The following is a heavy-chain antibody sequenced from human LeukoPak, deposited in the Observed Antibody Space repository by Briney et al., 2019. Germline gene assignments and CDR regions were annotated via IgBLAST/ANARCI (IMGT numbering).Heavy chain of an antibody. V-gene: IGHV4-4*07. D-gene: IGHD3-10*01. Sequence: SETLSLTCTVSGGSISIYYWNWIRQPAGKGLEWIGRIFNSGITNYNPSLKRRVTMSVDTSKNQFSLNLRSVTAADTAVYYCARESSGTYYNPLGYMDVWGKGTTVTVSS. J-gene: IGHJ6*03. CDR1: GGSISIYY. CDR3: ARESSGTYYNPLGYMDV. CDR2: IFNSGIT.